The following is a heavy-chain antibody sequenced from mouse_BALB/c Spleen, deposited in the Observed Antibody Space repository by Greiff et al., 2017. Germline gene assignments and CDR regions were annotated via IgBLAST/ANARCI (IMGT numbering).Heavy chain of an antibody. CDR1: GYSFTSYW. J-gene: IGHJ4*01. D-gene: IGHD4-1*01. V-gene: IGHV1-5*01. Sequence: EVQLQQSGTVLARPGASVKMSCKASGYSFTSYWMHWVKQRPGQGLEWIGAIYPGNSDTSYNQKFKGKAKLTAVTSASTAYMELSSLTNEDSAVYYCTRGLGRDAMDYWGQGTSVTVSS. CDR2: IYPGNSDT. CDR3: TRGLGRDAMDY.